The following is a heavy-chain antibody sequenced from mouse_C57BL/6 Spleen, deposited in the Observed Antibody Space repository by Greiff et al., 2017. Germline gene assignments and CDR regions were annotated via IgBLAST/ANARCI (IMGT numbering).Heavy chain of an antibody. CDR1: GFTFNTYA. D-gene: IGHD2-4*01. CDR2: IRSKSSNYAT. Sequence: EVMLVEPGGGLVQPKGSLKLSCAASGFTFNTYAMHWVRQAPGKGLEWVARIRSKSSNYATYYADSGKDRFTISRDDSQSMHYLQMNNLKPEDTDRDCCVRYDCDWDFDVWGTGTTVTVSS. CDR3: VRYDCDWDFDV. J-gene: IGHJ1*03. V-gene: IGHV10-3*01.